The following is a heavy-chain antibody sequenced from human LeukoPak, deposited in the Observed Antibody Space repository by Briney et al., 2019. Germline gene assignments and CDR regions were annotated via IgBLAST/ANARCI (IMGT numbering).Heavy chain of an antibody. CDR1: GYTFTSYD. CDR3: ARARIVGATTEEDY. CDR2: MNPNSGNT. J-gene: IGHJ4*02. Sequence: ASVKVSCKASGYTFTSYDINWVRQATGQGLEWMGWMNPNSGNTGYAQKFQGIVTMTRNTSISTAYMELSSLRSEDTAVYYCARARIVGATTEEDYWGQGTLVTVSS. V-gene: IGHV1-8*01. D-gene: IGHD1-26*01.